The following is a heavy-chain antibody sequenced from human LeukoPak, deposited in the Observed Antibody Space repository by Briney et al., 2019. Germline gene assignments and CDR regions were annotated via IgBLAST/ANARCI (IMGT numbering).Heavy chain of an antibody. V-gene: IGHV3-23*01. D-gene: IGHD3-9*01. CDR2: ISGSGGST. Sequence: GGSLRLSCAASGFTFSSYAMSWARQAPGKGLEWVSAISGSGGSTYYADSVKGRFTISRDNSKNTLYLQMNSLRAEDTAVYYCAKVGDYDILTGLTHDAFDIWGQGTMVTVSS. CDR1: GFTFSSYA. CDR3: AKVGDYDILTGLTHDAFDI. J-gene: IGHJ3*02.